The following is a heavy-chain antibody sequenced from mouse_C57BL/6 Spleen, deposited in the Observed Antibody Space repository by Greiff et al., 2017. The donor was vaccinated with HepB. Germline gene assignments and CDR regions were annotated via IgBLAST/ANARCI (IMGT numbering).Heavy chain of an antibody. D-gene: IGHD2-1*01. CDR3: ARGGNYVDYFDY. J-gene: IGHJ2*01. CDR2: ISDGGSYT. V-gene: IGHV5-4*01. CDR1: GFTFSSYA. Sequence: EVQGVESGGGLVKPGGSLKLSCAASGFTFSSYAMSWVRQTQEKRLEWVATISDGGSYTYYPDNVKGRFTISRDNAKNNLYLQRSHLKSEDTAMYYCARGGNYVDYFDYWGQGTALTVSS.